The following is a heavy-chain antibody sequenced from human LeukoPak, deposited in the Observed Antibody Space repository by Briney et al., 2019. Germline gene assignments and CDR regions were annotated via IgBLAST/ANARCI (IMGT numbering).Heavy chain of an antibody. D-gene: IGHD3-22*01. CDR3: ARSETYYYDSSGYKPNYYYYYMDV. CDR1: GGSISSGSYY. J-gene: IGHJ6*03. V-gene: IGHV4-61*02. Sequence: SQTLSLTCTVSGGSISSGSYYWSWIRQPAGKGLQWIGRIYSSGTTHYNPSLKSRVTMSVDTSKNQFSLKLSSVTAADTAVYYCARSETYYYDSSGYKPNYYYYYMDVWGKGTTVTISS. CDR2: IYSSGTT.